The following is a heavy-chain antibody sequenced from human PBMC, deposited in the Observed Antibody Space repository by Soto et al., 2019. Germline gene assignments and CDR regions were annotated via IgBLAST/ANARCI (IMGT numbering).Heavy chain of an antibody. CDR2: INPSGGST. V-gene: IGHV1-46*01. CDR3: ARGSSLALEY. J-gene: IGHJ4*02. CDR1: GYTFTDYY. Sequence: GASVKVSCKASGYTFTDYYMHWVRQAPGQGLEWMGMINPSGGSTTYVQKFQGRVTMTRDTSTSTVYMDLSSLRSEDTGVYYCARGSSLALEYWGQGTLVTVSS.